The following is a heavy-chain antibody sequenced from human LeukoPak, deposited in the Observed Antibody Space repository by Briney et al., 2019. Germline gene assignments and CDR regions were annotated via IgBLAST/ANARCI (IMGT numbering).Heavy chain of an antibody. J-gene: IGHJ4*02. D-gene: IGHD1-26*01. CDR3: ARDSGSGNNDY. V-gene: IGHV1-3*01. Sequence: ASVKVSCKASGYTFTSYAIHWVRQAPGQRLEWMGWISAGNGNTKYSQNFQGRVTFISNTSATTAFMELSSLGSEDAAVYYCARDSGSGNNDYWGQGALVTVSS. CDR1: GYTFTSYA. CDR2: ISAGNGNT.